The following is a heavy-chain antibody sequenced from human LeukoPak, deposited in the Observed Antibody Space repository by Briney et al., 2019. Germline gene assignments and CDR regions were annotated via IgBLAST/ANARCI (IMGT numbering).Heavy chain of an antibody. V-gene: IGHV3-23*01. CDR1: GFTFSSYW. CDR2: TSSSDAGK. Sequence: GGSLRLSCAASGFTFSSYWMSWVRRAPGKGLEWVSATSSSDAGKYYADSVRGRFTISRDNSRNTMYLQMNSLRVEDAAVYYCAKAPVTSCRGAFCYPFDSWGQGTLVTVSS. D-gene: IGHD2-15*01. J-gene: IGHJ4*02. CDR3: AKAPVTSCRGAFCYPFDS.